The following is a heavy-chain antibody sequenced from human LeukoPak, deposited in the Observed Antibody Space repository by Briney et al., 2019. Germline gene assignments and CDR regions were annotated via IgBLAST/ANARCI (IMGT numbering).Heavy chain of an antibody. V-gene: IGHV1-2*03. Sequence: LEASVKVSCKASGYTFTGYYMHWVRQAPGQGLEWMGWINPNSGGTNYAQKFQGRVTMTRDTSISTSYMELSRLRSDDTAVYYCARAWLRLNPYFDYWGQGTLVTVSS. CDR2: INPNSGGT. CDR1: GYTFTGYY. CDR3: ARAWLRLNPYFDY. J-gene: IGHJ4*02. D-gene: IGHD5-12*01.